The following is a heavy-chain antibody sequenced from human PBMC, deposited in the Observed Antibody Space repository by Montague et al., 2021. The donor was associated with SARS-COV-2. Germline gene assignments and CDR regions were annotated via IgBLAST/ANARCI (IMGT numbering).Heavy chain of an antibody. Sequence: SLRLSCAASGFTFDNAWMSWARQAPGKGLEWVGRIKSKTDGGTTDYAAPVKGRFTISRDDSKITLYLQMNSLKTEDTAVYYCTTSTAGYSGYDFLAWRYGMDVWGQGTTVTVSS. J-gene: IGHJ6*01. CDR3: TTSTAGYSGYDFLAWRYGMDV. D-gene: IGHD5-12*01. CDR1: GFTFDNAW. V-gene: IGHV3-15*01. CDR2: IKSKTDGGTT.